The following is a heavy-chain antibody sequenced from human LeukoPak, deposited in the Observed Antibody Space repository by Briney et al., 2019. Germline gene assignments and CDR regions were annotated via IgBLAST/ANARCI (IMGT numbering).Heavy chain of an antibody. V-gene: IGHV3-23*01. J-gene: IGHJ4*02. CDR1: GFTFSSYA. CDR3: AKALAWILPFNY. Sequence: PTGGSLRLSCAASGFTFSSYAMSWVRQAPGKGLEWVSAISGSGGSTYYADSVKGRFTISRDNSKNTLYLQMNSLRAEDTAVYCCAKALAWILPFNYWGQGTLVTVSS. D-gene: IGHD5-18*01. CDR2: ISGSGGST.